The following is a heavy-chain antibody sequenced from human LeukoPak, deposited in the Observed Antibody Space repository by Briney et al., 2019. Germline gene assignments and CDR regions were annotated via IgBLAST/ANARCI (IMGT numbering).Heavy chain of an antibody. V-gene: IGHV3-30*18. CDR1: GFTFSSYG. CDR2: ISYDGSNK. Sequence: GGSLRLSCAASGFTFSSYGMHWVRQAPGKGLEWVAVISYDGSNKYYADSVKGRFTISRDNSKNTLFLQLNSLRVEDTALYYCAKDRINFWSGYRAPWEGYYGMDVWGQGTTVTVSS. J-gene: IGHJ6*02. CDR3: AKDRINFWSGYRAPWEGYYGMDV. D-gene: IGHD3-3*01.